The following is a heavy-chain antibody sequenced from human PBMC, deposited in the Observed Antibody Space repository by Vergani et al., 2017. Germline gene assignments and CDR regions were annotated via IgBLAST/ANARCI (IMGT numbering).Heavy chain of an antibody. Sequence: QVQLQASGPGRVKPSQTLSLTCTMSGGSISAGYYFWSWIRQPAGKGLEWLGHISASGNASHSPSLKSRVTLSVDTSKNQLSLRMTSVTAADTAVYYCARDSWTSELRGVYWFDTWGQGTLVSVSS. D-gene: IGHD3-10*01. J-gene: IGHJ5*02. V-gene: IGHV4-61*02. CDR1: GGSISAGYYF. CDR3: ARDSWTSELRGVYWFDT. CDR2: ISASGNA.